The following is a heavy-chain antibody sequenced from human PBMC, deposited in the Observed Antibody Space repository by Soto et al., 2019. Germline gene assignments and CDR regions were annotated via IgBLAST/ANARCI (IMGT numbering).Heavy chain of an antibody. CDR2: IIPILGIA. CDR3: AREGSCSSTSFYVTFGYYYYYMDV. D-gene: IGHD2-2*01. J-gene: IGHJ6*03. Sequence: SVKVSCKASGGTFSSYTISWVRQAPGQGLEWMGRIIPILGIANYAQKFQGRVTITADKSTSTAYMELSSLRSEDTAVYYCAREGSCSSTSFYVTFGYYYYYMDVWGKATTVTVSS. CDR1: GGTFSSYT. V-gene: IGHV1-69*04.